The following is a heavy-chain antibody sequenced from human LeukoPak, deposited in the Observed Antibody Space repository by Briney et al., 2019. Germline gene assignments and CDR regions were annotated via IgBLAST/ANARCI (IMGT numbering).Heavy chain of an antibody. V-gene: IGHV1-69*04. Sequence: ASVKVSCKASGGTFSSYAISWVRQAPGQGLEWMGRIIPILGIANYAQKFQGRVTITADKSTSTAYMELSSLRSEGTAVYYCARDGGRRYYDSSGFPLDYWGQGTLVTVSS. CDR2: IIPILGIA. CDR1: GGTFSSYA. CDR3: ARDGGRRYYDSSGFPLDY. J-gene: IGHJ4*02. D-gene: IGHD3-22*01.